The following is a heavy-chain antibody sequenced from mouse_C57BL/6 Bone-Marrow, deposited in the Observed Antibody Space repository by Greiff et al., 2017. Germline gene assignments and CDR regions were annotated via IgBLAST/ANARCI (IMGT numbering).Heavy chain of an antibody. CDR1: GFTFSSYG. J-gene: IGHJ2*01. CDR2: ISSGGSYT. D-gene: IGHD1-1*02. Sequence: EVKLVESGGDLVKPGGSLKLSCAASGFTFSSYGMSWVRQTPDKRLEWVATISSGGSYTYYPDSVKGRFTISRDNAKNTLYLQVSSLKSEDTAKYYCARRGGSYDYCDYWGQGTTLTVSS. V-gene: IGHV5-6*02. CDR3: ARRGGSYDYCDY.